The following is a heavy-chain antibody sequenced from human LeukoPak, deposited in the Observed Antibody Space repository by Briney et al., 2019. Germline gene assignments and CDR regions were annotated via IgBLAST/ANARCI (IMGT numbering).Heavy chain of an antibody. CDR2: IYTSGST. CDR3: ARERIAAAGPSFDY. D-gene: IGHD6-13*01. V-gene: IGHV4-4*07. J-gene: IGHJ4*02. CDR1: GGSFSGYY. Sequence: PSETLSLTCAVYGGSFSGYYWSWIRQPAGKGLEWIGRIYTSGSTNYNPSLKSRVTMSVDTSKNQFSLKLSSVTAADTAVYYCARERIAAAGPSFDYWGQGTLVTVSS.